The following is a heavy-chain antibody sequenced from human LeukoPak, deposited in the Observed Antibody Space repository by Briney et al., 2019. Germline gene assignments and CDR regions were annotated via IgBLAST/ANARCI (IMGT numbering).Heavy chain of an antibody. CDR2: ISGSGGST. J-gene: IGHJ5*02. Sequence: GGSLRLSCAASGFPFSSYAMSWVRQAPGKGLEWVSAISGSGGSTYYADSVKGRFTISRDNSKNTLYLQMNSLRAEDTAVYYCAKDMVYAISNWFDPWGQGTLVTVSS. CDR3: AKDMVYAISNWFDP. V-gene: IGHV3-23*01. D-gene: IGHD2-8*01. CDR1: GFPFSSYA.